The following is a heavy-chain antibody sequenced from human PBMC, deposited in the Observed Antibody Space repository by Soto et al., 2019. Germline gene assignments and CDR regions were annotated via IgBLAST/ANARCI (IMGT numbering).Heavy chain of an antibody. D-gene: IGHD2-2*01. CDR3: ARHGKVVPAAMNYYYGMDV. Sequence: GESLKISCKGSGYSFTSYWIGWVRQMPGKGLEWMGIIYPGDSDTRYSPSFQGQVTISADKSISTAYLQWSSLKASDTAMYYCARHGKVVPAAMNYYYGMDVWGQGTTVTVSS. V-gene: IGHV5-51*01. J-gene: IGHJ6*02. CDR2: IYPGDSDT. CDR1: GYSFTSYW.